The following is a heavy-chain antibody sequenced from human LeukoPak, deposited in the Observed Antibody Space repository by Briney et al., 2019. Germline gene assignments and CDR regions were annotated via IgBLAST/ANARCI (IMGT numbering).Heavy chain of an antibody. CDR1: GFTFSYSG. Sequence: PGGSLRLSCAASGFTFSYSGMNWVRQAPGKGLEWVSSISSSSSYIYYADSVKGRFTISRDNAKNSLYLQMNSLRAEDTAVYYCARVPQYYYDSSGYYYNAYWGQGTLVTVSS. CDR2: ISSSSSYI. V-gene: IGHV3-21*01. D-gene: IGHD3-22*01. J-gene: IGHJ4*02. CDR3: ARVPQYYYDSSGYYYNAY.